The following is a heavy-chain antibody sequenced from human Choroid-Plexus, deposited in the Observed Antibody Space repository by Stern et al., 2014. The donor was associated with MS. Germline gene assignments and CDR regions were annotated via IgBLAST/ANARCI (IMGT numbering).Heavy chain of an antibody. V-gene: IGHV3-30*18. J-gene: IGHJ5*02. CDR1: GFTLGSCA. CDR3: AKDRQYLTYFFDH. D-gene: IGHD2/OR15-2a*01. CDR2: VSYDGSNK. Sequence: VQLEESGGGVVQPGRPLRLSCVASGFTLGSCAMHWVRQAPGKGLEWVAGVSYDGSNKYYADSVKGRFTISRDNSQNTLYMQMSSLGPEDTAVYYCAKDRQYLTYFFDHWGQGSLVTVSS.